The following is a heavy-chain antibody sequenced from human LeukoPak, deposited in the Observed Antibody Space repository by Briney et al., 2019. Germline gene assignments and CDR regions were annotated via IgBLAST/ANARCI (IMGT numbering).Heavy chain of an antibody. CDR3: ARQPSRITIFGVVPPHFDY. CDR2: IYYSGST. V-gene: IGHV4-39*01. CDR1: GGSISSSSYY. D-gene: IGHD3-3*01. J-gene: IGHJ4*02. Sequence: SETLSLTCTVSGGSISSSSYYWGWIRQPPGKGLEWIGSIYYSGSTYYNPSLKSRVTISVDTSKSQFSLKLSSVTAADTAVYYCARQPSRITIFGVVPPHFDYWGQGTLVTVSS.